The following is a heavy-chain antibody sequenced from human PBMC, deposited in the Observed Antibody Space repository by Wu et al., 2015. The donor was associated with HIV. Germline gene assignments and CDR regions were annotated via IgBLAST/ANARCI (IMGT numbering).Heavy chain of an antibody. CDR2: INPNSGGT. V-gene: IGHV1-2*02. CDR1: GYTFTDYY. D-gene: IGHD3-3*01. J-gene: IGHJ4*02. CDR3: ARGDYANYDFXSAYPVLR. Sequence: QVQLVQSGAEVKKPGASVKVSCQASGYTFTDYYIHWLRQAPGRGLEWMGWINPNSGGTNYAQKFHGRVTLTRDTSIGTAYVELSRLTSDDTAVYYCARGDYANYDFXSAYPVLRGAQGTLVTVSS.